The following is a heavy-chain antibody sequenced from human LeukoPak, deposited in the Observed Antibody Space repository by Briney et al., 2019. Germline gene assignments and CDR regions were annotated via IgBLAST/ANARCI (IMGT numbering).Heavy chain of an antibody. V-gene: IGHV3-30*02. CDR3: ARDYREGWTNWFDP. J-gene: IGHJ5*02. Sequence: GGSLRLSCVASGFNFNNHGIHWVRQAPGRGLEWVAITPYDGSSDYYADTVKGRFTISRDNSKNTVYLQMNSLRPDDMAVYYCARDYREGWTNWFDPWGQGTLVTVSS. CDR1: GFNFNNHG. D-gene: IGHD2-15*01. CDR2: TPYDGSSD.